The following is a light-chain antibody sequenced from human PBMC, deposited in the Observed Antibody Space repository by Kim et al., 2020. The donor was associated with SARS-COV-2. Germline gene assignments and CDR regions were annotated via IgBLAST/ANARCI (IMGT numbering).Light chain of an antibody. CDR1: QSVSSSY. J-gene: IGKJ2*01. CDR3: QQEYNFT. Sequence: PGERVTLSCRASQSVSSSYLTWYQQNPGQAPRLLIYGASTRATSIPARFSGSGSGTDFPLTIRSLQPEDFAVYYCQQEYNFTFGQGTKLQI. V-gene: IGKV3D-7*01. CDR2: GAS.